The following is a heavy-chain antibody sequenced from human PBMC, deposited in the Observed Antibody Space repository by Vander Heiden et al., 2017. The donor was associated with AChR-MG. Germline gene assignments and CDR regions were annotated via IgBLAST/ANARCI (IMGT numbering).Heavy chain of an antibody. J-gene: IGHJ3*02. CDR2: INHSGST. V-gene: IGHV4-34*01. CDR3: ARGLGEYCSGGSCPGTAFDI. Sequence: QVQLQQWGAGLLKPSETLSLTCAVHGGSFSAYYWNWIRQPPGKGLEWIGQINHSGSTNYNPSLKSRVTISVDTSKNQFSLNLSSVTAADTAVYYCARGLGEYCSGGSCPGTAFDIWGQGTMVTVSS. CDR1: GGSFSAYY. D-gene: IGHD2-15*01.